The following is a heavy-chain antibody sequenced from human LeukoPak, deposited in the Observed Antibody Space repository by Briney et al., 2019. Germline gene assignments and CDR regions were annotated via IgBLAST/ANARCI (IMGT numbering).Heavy chain of an antibody. J-gene: IGHJ4*02. CDR1: GFTFTNAW. Sequence: GGSLRLSCAASGFTFTNAWISWVRQAPGRGLEWVGRLKSKTDGGTTDYAAPMKGRFTISRDDSKNTLYLQMYSLKTEDTAVYYCTTESLTYWGQGTLVTVSS. CDR3: TTESLTY. V-gene: IGHV3-15*01. CDR2: LKSKTDGGTT.